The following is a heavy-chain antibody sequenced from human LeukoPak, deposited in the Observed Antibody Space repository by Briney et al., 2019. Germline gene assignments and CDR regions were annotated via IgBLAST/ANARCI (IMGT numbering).Heavy chain of an antibody. Sequence: SETLSLTCTVSGGSIKNYYWTWIRQPPGKGLEWIGYIYYSGSTSSNPSLKSRVTISVDTSKNQFSLRLKYVTAADTAVYYCARHVPRGTGYMDVWGKGTTVTVSS. D-gene: IGHD3-10*01. J-gene: IGHJ6*03. CDR2: IYYSGST. CDR3: ARHVPRGTGYMDV. CDR1: GGSIKNYY. V-gene: IGHV4-59*01.